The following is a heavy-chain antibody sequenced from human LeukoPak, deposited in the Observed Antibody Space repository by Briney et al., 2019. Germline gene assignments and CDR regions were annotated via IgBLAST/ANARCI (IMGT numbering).Heavy chain of an antibody. Sequence: SETLSLTCTVSGGSISSYYWSWIRQPPGKGLEWIGYIYYSGSTNYNPSLKSRVTISVDTSKNQFSLKLSSVTAADTAVYYCARLKGGSYYYYGMDVWVQGTTVTVSS. CDR3: ARLKGGSYYYYGMDV. CDR2: IYYSGST. J-gene: IGHJ6*02. D-gene: IGHD1-26*01. CDR1: GGSISSYY. V-gene: IGHV4-59*08.